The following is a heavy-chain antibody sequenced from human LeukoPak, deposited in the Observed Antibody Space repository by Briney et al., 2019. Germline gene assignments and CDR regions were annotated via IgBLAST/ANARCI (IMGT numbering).Heavy chain of an antibody. CDR3: ARKRVYCSGGSCSAFDY. J-gene: IGHJ4*02. D-gene: IGHD2-15*01. CDR1: GGSFSGYY. V-gene: IGHV4-31*11. Sequence: SETLSLTCAVYGGSFSGYYWSWIRQHPGKGLEWIGYIYYSGSTYYNPSLKSRVTISVDTSKNQFSLKLSSVTAADTAVYYCARKRVYCSGGSCSAFDYWGQGTLVTVSS. CDR2: IYYSGST.